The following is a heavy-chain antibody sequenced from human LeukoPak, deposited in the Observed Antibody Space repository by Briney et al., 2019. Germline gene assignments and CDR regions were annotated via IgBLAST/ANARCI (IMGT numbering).Heavy chain of an antibody. Sequence: GGSLRLPCAASGFTFGSYDMHWVRQATGKGLEWVSGIGTAGEIYYPGSVKGRFTIYRENAKNSLYLQMNSLRAGDTAVYYCARAAYSSTWYSRYFDLWGRGTLVTVSS. CDR2: IGTAGEI. CDR1: GFTFGSYD. CDR3: ARAAYSSTWYSRYFDL. D-gene: IGHD6-13*01. J-gene: IGHJ2*01. V-gene: IGHV3-13*01.